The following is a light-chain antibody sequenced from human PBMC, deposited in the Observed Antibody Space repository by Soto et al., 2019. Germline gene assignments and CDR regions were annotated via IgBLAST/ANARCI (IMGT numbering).Light chain of an antibody. V-gene: IGLV1-47*02. CDR2: SNN. CDR3: SSHAGSINVV. CDR1: SSNIGSNY. J-gene: IGLJ2*01. Sequence: QSVLTQPPSASGTPGQRVTISCSGSSSNIGSNYVYWYQQLPGTAPKLLIYSNNQRPSGVPDRFSGSKSGTSASLAISGLRSEDEADYYCSSHAGSINVVFGGGTKVTVL.